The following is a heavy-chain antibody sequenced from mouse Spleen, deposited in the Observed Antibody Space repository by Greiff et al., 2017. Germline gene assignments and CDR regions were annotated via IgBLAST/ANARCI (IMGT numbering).Heavy chain of an antibody. CDR3: APLYYGSSLYYAMDY. CDR2: IWSGGST. CDR1: GFSLTSYG. D-gene: IGHD1-1*01. J-gene: IGHJ4*01. Sequence: VQGVESGPGLVQPSQSLSITCTVSGFSLTSYGVHWVRQSPGKGLEWLGVIWSGGSTDYNAAFISRLSISKDNSKSQVFFKMNSLQADDTAIYYCAPLYYGSSLYYAMDYWGQGTSVTVSS. V-gene: IGHV2-2*01.